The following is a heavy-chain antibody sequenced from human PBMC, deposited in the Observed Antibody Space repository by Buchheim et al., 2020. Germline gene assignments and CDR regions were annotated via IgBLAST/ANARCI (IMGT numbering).Heavy chain of an antibody. J-gene: IGHJ4*02. Sequence: EVQLVESGGGLVQPGGSLRLSCAASGFTFSRYWMHWVRQAPGKGLMWVSRVNSDGSGTGYADSVKGGLPLSRDNAKNTLSLQMNSLRAEDTAVYYCVKDLPNSGFAYDYWGQGSL. CDR1: GFTFSRYW. CDR2: VNSDGSGT. D-gene: IGHD5-12*01. V-gene: IGHV3-74*01. CDR3: VKDLPNSGFAYDY.